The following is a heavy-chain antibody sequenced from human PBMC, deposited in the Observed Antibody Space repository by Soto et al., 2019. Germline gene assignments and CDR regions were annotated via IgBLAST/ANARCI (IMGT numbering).Heavy chain of an antibody. CDR1: GDSVISGSYY. J-gene: IGHJ5*02. V-gene: IGHV4-61*01. CDR2: IYYSGST. Sequence: SETLSLTCTVSGDSVISGSYYWSWIRQPPGKGLEWIGNIYYSGSTNYNPALKSRVTMSIDTPKNQFSLRLNSMTAADTAVYYCARMLVTAEPKTTWFDPRGQGTMGTVS. D-gene: IGHD1-26*01. CDR3: ARMLVTAEPKTTWFDP.